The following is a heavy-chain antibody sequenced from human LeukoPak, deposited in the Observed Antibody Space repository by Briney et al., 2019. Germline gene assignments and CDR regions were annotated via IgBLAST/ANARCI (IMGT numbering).Heavy chain of an antibody. J-gene: IGHJ4*02. D-gene: IGHD5-12*01. CDR2: ISGSGGST. CDR3: ARDRLRGYFDY. Sequence: GGSLRLSCAASGFTFSSYAMSWVRQAPGKGLEWVSTISGSGGSTYYADSVKSRFTVSRDNSKNTLYLQMNSLRAEDTAVYYCARDRLRGYFDYWGQGTLVTVSS. CDR1: GFTFSSYA. V-gene: IGHV3-23*01.